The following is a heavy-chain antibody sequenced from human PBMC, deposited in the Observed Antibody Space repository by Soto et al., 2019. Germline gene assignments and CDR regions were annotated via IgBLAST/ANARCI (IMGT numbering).Heavy chain of an antibody. D-gene: IGHD2-15*01. CDR1: GYTFTSYG. J-gene: IGHJ4*02. CDR2: ISAYNGNT. Sequence: ASVRVSCKASGYTFTSYGISWVRQAPGQGLEWMGWISAYNGNTNYAQKLQGRVTMTTDTSTSTAYMELRSLRSADTAVYYCARVRYPPLRLVVVLNATPAWVIYCGQLPLVTISS. CDR3: ARVRYPPLRLVVVLNATPAWVIY. V-gene: IGHV1-18*01.